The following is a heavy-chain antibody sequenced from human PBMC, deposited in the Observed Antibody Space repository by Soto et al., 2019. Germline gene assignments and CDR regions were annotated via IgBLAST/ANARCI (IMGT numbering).Heavy chain of an antibody. D-gene: IGHD3-16*01. CDR1: GFTFSRYW. Sequence: EVQLVESGGVLVQPWESLRLSCVGSGFTFSRYWIHWVRQAPGKGLVWFSRINADGSDISYADSVKGRFTVSRDNAQSSSYLQLNMLLVDVPSVYYSTRVFSDSMAYEHQWGPGTLLTVSS. V-gene: IGHV3-74*01. CDR3: TRVFSDSMAYEHQ. CDR2: INADGSDI. J-gene: IGHJ4*02.